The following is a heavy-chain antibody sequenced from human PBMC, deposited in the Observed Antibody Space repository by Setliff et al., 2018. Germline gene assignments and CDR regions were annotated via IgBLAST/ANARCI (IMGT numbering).Heavy chain of an antibody. CDR1: GFTFSSHT. Sequence: PGGSLRLSCAASGFTFSSHTMNWVRQAPGQGLEWVSSIDGSDKYYVDSVKGRFTISRDNAKNSLYLQMNSLRVEDTAMYFCARDWDGKDYWGQGTLVTVSS. CDR3: ARDWDGKDY. D-gene: IGHD1-26*01. J-gene: IGHJ4*02. CDR2: IDGSDK. V-gene: IGHV3-7*03.